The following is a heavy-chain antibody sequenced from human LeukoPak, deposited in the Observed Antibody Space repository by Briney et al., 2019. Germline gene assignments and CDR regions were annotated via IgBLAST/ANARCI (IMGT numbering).Heavy chain of an antibody. D-gene: IGHD2-2*01. CDR2: IYYSGST. CDR3: ARVQVVPAAISPSGYYYYGMDV. J-gene: IGHJ6*04. Sequence: PSETLSLTCTISCGSISSYYWSWIRQPPGKGLEWIGYIYYSGSTNYNPSLKSRVTISVDTSKNQFSLKLSSVTAADTAVYYCARVQVVPAAISPSGYYYYGMDVWGKGTTVTVSS. V-gene: IGHV4-59*01. CDR1: CGSISSYY.